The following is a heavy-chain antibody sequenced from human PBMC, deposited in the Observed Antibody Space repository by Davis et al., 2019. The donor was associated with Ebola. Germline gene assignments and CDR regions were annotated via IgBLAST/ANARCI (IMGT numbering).Heavy chain of an antibody. J-gene: IGHJ4*02. Sequence: GGSLRLSCAASGFTFSSYAMTWVRQAPGKGLEWVSAIRGSTYYADSVKGRFTISKDNSKNTLYLQMNSLRAEDTAVYYCARRGEASPASGKYYFDYWGQGTLVTVSS. V-gene: IGHV3-23*01. CDR2: IRGST. D-gene: IGHD3-10*01. CDR3: ARRGEASPASGKYYFDY. CDR1: GFTFSSYA.